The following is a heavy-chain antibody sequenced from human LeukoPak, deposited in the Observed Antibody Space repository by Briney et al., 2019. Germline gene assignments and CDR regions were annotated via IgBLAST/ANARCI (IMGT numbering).Heavy chain of an antibody. D-gene: IGHD3-16*01. CDR2: ISWDAYES. J-gene: IGHJ4*02. CDR1: GFIFGDYT. V-gene: IGHV3-43*01. CDR3: ANGRRRGYAYGPAHY. Sequence: GGSLTLSCAASGFIFGDYTMYGFRRPPGKGLEWVSFISWDAYESFYSVSVEGRLTLSRDNKKHSLFPQINSLKTDDTALYLCANGRRRGYAYGPAHYWGPGTLVGVS.